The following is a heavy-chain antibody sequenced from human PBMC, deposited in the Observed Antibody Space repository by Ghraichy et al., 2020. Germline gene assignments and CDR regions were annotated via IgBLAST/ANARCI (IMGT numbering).Heavy chain of an antibody. Sequence: GGSLRLSCVGSGSPLSDCNINWVRLPPGTGQEWVSYITISGRTKFYADSVNGRFTIFRDNAKNSLYLLMDSLRDDDTAQYYCARASTVVRFYYYGGMDVWGQGTTVTGSS. CDR1: GSPLSDCN. V-gene: IGHV3-48*02. J-gene: IGHJ6*02. D-gene: IGHD4-23*01. CDR3: ARASTVVRFYYYGGMDV. CDR2: ITISGRTK.